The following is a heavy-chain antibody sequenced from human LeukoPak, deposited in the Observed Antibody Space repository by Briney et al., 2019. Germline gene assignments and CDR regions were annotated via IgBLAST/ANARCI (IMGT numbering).Heavy chain of an antibody. V-gene: IGHV1-3*01. J-gene: IGHJ5*02. Sequence: ASVKVSCKTSGYTFTTYAIHWVRQAPGQGLEWMGWINADNGNTKYSQKFQGRVTITRDTSASTAYMELSSLRSEDTAVYYCARAIVVLPSANWFDPWGQGTPVTVSS. CDR3: ARAIVVLPSANWFDP. CDR1: GYTFTTYA. CDR2: INADNGNT. D-gene: IGHD2-2*01.